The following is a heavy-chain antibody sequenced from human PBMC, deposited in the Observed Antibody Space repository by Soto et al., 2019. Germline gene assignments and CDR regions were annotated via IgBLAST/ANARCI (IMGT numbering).Heavy chain of an antibody. D-gene: IGHD6-13*01. CDR3: ARHGAAVGSDAFEI. Sequence: SETLSLTCTVSGGSISSGGYYWSWIRQHPGKGLEWIGYIYYSGSTYYNPSLKSRVTMSVDTSKNQFSLKVSSVTAADTAVYHCARHGAAVGSDAFEIWGQGTMVTVSS. V-gene: IGHV4-31*03. CDR1: GGSISSGGYY. CDR2: IYYSGST. J-gene: IGHJ3*02.